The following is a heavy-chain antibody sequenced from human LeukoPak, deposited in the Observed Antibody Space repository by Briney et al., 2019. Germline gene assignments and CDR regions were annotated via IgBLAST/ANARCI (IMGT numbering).Heavy chain of an antibody. CDR1: GGSFSGYY. D-gene: IGHD6-13*01. V-gene: IGHV4-34*01. Sequence: SETLSLTCAVYGGSFSGYYWSWIRQPPGKGLEWIGEINHSGSTNYNPSLKSRVTISVDKSKNQFSLKLSSVTAADTAVYYCASSSSWYGLDYWGQGTLVTVSS. CDR3: ASSSSWYGLDY. CDR2: INHSGST. J-gene: IGHJ4*02.